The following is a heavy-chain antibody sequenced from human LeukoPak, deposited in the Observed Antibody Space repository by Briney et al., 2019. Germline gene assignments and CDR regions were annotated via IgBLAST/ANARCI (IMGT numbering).Heavy chain of an antibody. D-gene: IGHD2/OR15-2a*01. V-gene: IGHV3-7*03. CDR3: ASDKIEGPSNYDN. J-gene: IGHJ4*02. CDR2: IKQDGSEE. Sequence: GGSLRLSCADPGFTFSRYWMTWVRQAPGKEPEWVANIKQDGSEEYSVDSVKGRFTISRDNAKNSLYLQMNSLRAEDTAIYYCASDKIEGPSNYDNWGQGTLVIVSS. CDR1: GFTFSRYW.